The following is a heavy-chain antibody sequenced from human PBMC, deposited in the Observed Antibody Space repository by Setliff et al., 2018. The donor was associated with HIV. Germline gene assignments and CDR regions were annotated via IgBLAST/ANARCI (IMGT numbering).Heavy chain of an antibody. CDR3: ARDRWEPLPGMSYYYYYMDV. D-gene: IGHD1-26*01. J-gene: IGHJ6*03. V-gene: IGHV1-69*13. CDR2: IIPLFDTS. Sequence: GASVKVSCKASGGTFSTFSSSAISWVRQAPGQGLEWMGGIIPLFDTSNYAQKFQGRVTITADESTSTAYMELRSLRSEDTAVYYCARDRWEPLPGMSYYYYYMDVWGKGTTVTVSS. CDR1: GGTFSTFSSSA.